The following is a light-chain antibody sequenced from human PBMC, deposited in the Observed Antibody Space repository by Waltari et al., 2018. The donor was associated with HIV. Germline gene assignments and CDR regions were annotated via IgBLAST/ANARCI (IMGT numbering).Light chain of an antibody. Sequence: DIQMTPSPSPAAASVGERINLTCRSSQSIGNWLAWYQHRPGEAPNLLVYKASILRSGVPSRFSAGASGTEFTLTITTLQPEDIAIYYCQQYNSHSRAFGPGTKVE. CDR2: KAS. CDR3: QQYNSHSRA. J-gene: IGKJ4*02. CDR1: QSIGNW. V-gene: IGKV1-5*03.